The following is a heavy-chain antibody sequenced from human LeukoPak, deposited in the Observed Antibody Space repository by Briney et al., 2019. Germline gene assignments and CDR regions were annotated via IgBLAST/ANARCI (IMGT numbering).Heavy chain of an antibody. CDR1: GGSISSYY. CDR3: ARSMGEMYISSWYGSQH. D-gene: IGHD6-13*01. V-gene: IGHV4-59*01. Sequence: PSETLSLTCTVSGGSISSYYWSWIRQPPGKGLEWIGYIYYSGSTNYNPSLKSRVTISVDTSKNQFSLKLSSVTAADTAVYYCARSMGEMYISSWYGSQHWGQGTLVTVSS. J-gene: IGHJ1*01. CDR2: IYYSGST.